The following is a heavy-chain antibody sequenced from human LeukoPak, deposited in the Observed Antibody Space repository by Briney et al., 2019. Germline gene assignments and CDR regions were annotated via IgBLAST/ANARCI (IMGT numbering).Heavy chain of an antibody. V-gene: IGHV3-30*02. J-gene: IGHJ4*02. CDR2: MQYDGSNK. CDR1: GFTFSSYG. D-gene: IGHD5-18*01. Sequence: GGSLRLYCAAPGFTFSSYGIHWVRQAPGKGLEWVTFMQYDGSNKYADSVKGRFTISRDNSKNVLYLQMNSLRAEDTALYYCAKSSSRLDTSSFEYWGQGTLVTVSS. CDR3: AKSSSRLDTSSFEY.